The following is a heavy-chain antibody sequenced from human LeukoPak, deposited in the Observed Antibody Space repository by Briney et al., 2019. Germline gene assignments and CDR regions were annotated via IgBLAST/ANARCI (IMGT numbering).Heavy chain of an antibody. D-gene: IGHD1-26*01. J-gene: IGHJ4*02. CDR1: GFTFSTYA. CDR2: ISGSGGGT. V-gene: IGHV3-23*01. Sequence: GGSLRLSCAASGFTFSTYAMSWVRQAAGKGLEWVSLISGSGGGTYYADSVKGRFTISRDNSKNTLYLQMNSLRAEDTAVYYCANGKRGSYYYFDYWGQGTLVTVSS. CDR3: ANGKRGSYYYFDY.